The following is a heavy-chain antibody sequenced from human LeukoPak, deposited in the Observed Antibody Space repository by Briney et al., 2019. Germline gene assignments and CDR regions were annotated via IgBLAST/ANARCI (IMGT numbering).Heavy chain of an antibody. CDR3: ARVEGFIDY. CDR2: ISSSGSTK. D-gene: IGHD3-16*02. CDR1: GFTFSNAW. J-gene: IGHJ4*02. Sequence: PGGSLRLSCAASGFTFSNAWMNWVRQAPGKGLEWVSYISSSGSTKYYADSVKGRFTISRDNAKNSLYLQMISLRAEDTALYYCARVEGFIDYWGQGTLVTVSS. V-gene: IGHV3-48*04.